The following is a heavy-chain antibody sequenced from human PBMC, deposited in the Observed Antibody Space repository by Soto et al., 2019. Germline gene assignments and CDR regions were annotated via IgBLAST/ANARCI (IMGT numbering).Heavy chain of an antibody. CDR1: GFTFSSYS. J-gene: IGHJ6*02. D-gene: IGHD6-19*01. CDR3: ARDVSGWYPYYYYYGMDV. CDR2: ISSSSSYI. V-gene: IGHV3-21*01. Sequence: GSLRLSCAASGFTFSSYSMNWVRQAPGKGLEWVSSISSSSSYIYYADSVKGRFTISRDNAKNSLYLQMNSLRAEDTAVYYCARDVSGWYPYYYYYGMDVWGQGTTVTVSS.